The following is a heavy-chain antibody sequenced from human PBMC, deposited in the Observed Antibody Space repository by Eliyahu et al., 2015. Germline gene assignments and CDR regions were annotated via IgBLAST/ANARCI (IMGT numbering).Heavy chain of an antibody. CDR3: ARKNGRKDYGDYSSWNY. Sequence: EVQLVESGGGLVQPGGSLRLSCAASGFTFSSYSMNWVRQAPGKGLEWVSYISSSSSTIYYADSVKGRFTISRDNAKNSLYLQMNSLRAEDTAVYYCARKNGRKDYGDYSSWNYWGQGTLVTVSS. V-gene: IGHV3-48*01. J-gene: IGHJ4*02. D-gene: IGHD4-17*01. CDR1: GFTFSSYS. CDR2: ISSSSSTI.